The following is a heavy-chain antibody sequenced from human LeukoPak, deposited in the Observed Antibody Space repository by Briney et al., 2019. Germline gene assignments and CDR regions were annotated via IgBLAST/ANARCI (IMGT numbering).Heavy chain of an antibody. CDR2: IYTTGSA. J-gene: IGHJ6*03. D-gene: IGHD1-26*01. Sequence: PSETLSLTCAVYGGSFSGYYWSWIRQPAGKGLEWIGRIYTTGSANYNPSLKSRVTMSVDTSKNQFSLKLTSVTAADTAVYYCAREWVIVGASYYYYMDVWGKGTTVTVSS. CDR3: AREWVIVGASYYYYMDV. V-gene: IGHV4-59*10. CDR1: GGSFSGYY.